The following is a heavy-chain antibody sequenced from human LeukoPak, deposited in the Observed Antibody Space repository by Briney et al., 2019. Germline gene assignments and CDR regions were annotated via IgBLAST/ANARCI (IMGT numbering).Heavy chain of an antibody. CDR1: GGSFSGYY. V-gene: IGHV3-11*04. CDR2: ISSSGSIR. J-gene: IGHJ5*02. Sequence: LSLTCAVYGGSFSGYYWSWIRQAPGKGLEWISYISSSGSIRYYADSVKGRFTISRDNAKNSLYLQMNSLRDEDTAVYYCARGVIWFGESPKNWLGPDPWGQGTLVTVSS. D-gene: IGHD3-10*01. CDR3: ARGVIWFGESPKNWLGPDP.